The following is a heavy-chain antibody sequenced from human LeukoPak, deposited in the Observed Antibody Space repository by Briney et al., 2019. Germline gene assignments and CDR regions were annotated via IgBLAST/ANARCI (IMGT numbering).Heavy chain of an antibody. Sequence: GGSLRLSCAASGFTFSTYSMNWVRQAPGKGLEWVSYISGTSSLIYYADSVKGRFTISRDNAKNSLYLQMNSLRAEDTAVYYCARDEGIYGEAGDALDLWGQGTMVTVSS. CDR2: ISGTSSLI. CDR1: GFTFSTYS. V-gene: IGHV3-21*05. CDR3: ARDEGIYGEAGDALDL. J-gene: IGHJ3*01. D-gene: IGHD4-17*01.